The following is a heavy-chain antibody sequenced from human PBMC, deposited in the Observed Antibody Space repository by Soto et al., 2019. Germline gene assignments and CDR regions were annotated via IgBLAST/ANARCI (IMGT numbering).Heavy chain of an antibody. CDR3: AKRSSSSTFDY. Sequence: EVQLLESGGGLVQPGESLRLSCAASGFTFSSYAMSWVRQAPGKGLEWVSVISGSDDSTYYADSVQGRFTISRDNSKNTLYLQMNSLRAEDTAVYYCAKRSSSSTFDYWAREPWSPSPQ. CDR1: GFTFSSYA. D-gene: IGHD6-6*01. V-gene: IGHV3-23*01. CDR2: ISGSDDST. J-gene: IGHJ4*02.